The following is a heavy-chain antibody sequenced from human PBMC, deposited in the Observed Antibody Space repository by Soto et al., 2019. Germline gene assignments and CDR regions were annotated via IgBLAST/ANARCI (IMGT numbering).Heavy chain of an antibody. J-gene: IGHJ5*02. V-gene: IGHV5-51*01. CDR3: ARKDKSGYFNWFDP. Sequence: ESLKISCRTSGYRFTSYWIAWVRQMPGKGLERMGIIFPSDSDTRYSPSFQGQVTISADRSTSTVFLQWASLKASDTAVYFCARKDKSGYFNWFDPWGQGTLVTVSS. D-gene: IGHD3-22*01. CDR1: GYRFTSYW. CDR2: IFPSDSDT.